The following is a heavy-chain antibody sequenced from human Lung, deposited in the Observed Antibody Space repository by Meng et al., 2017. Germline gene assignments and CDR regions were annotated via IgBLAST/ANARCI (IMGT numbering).Heavy chain of an antibody. J-gene: IGHJ4*02. D-gene: IGHD4-11*01. Sequence: QVALQTWGAGLLKPSETLSLTCVVSGGSFSDYYWSWIRRPPGKGLEWIGEINHSGSTNYNPSLESRATISVDTSQNNLSLKLSSVTAADSAVYYCARGPTTMAHDFDYWGQGTLVTVSS. CDR1: GGSFSDYY. CDR2: INHSGST. CDR3: ARGPTTMAHDFDY. V-gene: IGHV4-34*01.